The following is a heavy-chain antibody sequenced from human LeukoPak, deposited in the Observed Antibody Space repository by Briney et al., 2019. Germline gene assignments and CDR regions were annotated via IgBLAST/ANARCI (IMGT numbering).Heavy chain of an antibody. Sequence: ASVKVSCKASGGTFSSYAISWVRQAPGQGLEWMGRIIPIFGTANYAQKFQGRVTITTDESTSTAYMELSSLRSEDTAVYYCAKDRRAFHDYWGQGTLVTVSS. CDR2: IIPIFGTA. D-gene: IGHD2/OR15-2a*01. J-gene: IGHJ4*02. CDR3: AKDRRAFHDY. CDR1: GGTFSSYA. V-gene: IGHV1-69*05.